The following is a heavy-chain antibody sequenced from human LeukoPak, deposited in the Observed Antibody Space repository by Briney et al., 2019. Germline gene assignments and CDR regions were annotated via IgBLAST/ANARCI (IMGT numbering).Heavy chain of an antibody. J-gene: IGHJ4*02. CDR1: GFTFDDYT. D-gene: IGHD1-26*01. CDR2: INWDGGST. V-gene: IGHV3-43*01. CDR3: AKDSGSYPGYFDY. Sequence: PGGSLRLSCAASGFTFDDYTMHWVRQAPGKGLEWVSLINWDGGSTYYADSVKGRFTISRDNSKNSLYLQMNSLRTEDTALYYCAKDSGSYPGYFDYWGQGTLVTVSS.